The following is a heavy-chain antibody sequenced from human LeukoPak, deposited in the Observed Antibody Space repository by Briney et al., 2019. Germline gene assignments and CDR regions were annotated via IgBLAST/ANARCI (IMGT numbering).Heavy chain of an antibody. J-gene: IGHJ4*02. V-gene: IGHV3-7*01. CDR1: GFNFTKSW. D-gene: IGHD2-2*01. Sequence: GGSLRLSCAASGFNFTKSWMSWVRQAPGMGLEWVANIKQDGSEKYYVDSVRGRFTISRDNAKRSLYLQMNSLRAEDTAVYYCARDGGGVLVPQYFFDFWGQGILVTVSS. CDR2: IKQDGSEK. CDR3: ARDGGGVLVPQYFFDF.